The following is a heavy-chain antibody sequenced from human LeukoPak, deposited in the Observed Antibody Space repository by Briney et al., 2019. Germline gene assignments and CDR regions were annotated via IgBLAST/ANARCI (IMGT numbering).Heavy chain of an antibody. V-gene: IGHV1-2*02. D-gene: IGHD2-15*01. CDR1: GYTFTGYY. CDR2: INPNSGGP. J-gene: IGHJ3*02. Sequence: ASVKVSCKASGYTFTGYYMHWVRQAPGQGLEWMGWINPNSGGPNYAQKFQGRVTMTTDTSTSTAYMELRSLRSDDTAVYYCARDPISCTGGSCYSGAFDMWGQGTMVTVSS. CDR3: ARDPISCTGGSCYSGAFDM.